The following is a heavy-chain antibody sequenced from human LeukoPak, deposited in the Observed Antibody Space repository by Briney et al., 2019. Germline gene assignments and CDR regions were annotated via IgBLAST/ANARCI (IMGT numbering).Heavy chain of an antibody. D-gene: IGHD3-10*01. CDR1: AYTFSTYL. Sequence: GASVKVSCKASAYTFSTYLLHWVRQAPGQGLEWMGIIDPSGGSTGYAQKFQGRVTMTRDTSTSTAYMELSSLRSEDTAVYYCARDLGLRGVTNWFDPWGQGTLVTVSS. J-gene: IGHJ5*02. CDR3: ARDLGLRGVTNWFDP. CDR2: IDPSGGST. V-gene: IGHV1-46*01.